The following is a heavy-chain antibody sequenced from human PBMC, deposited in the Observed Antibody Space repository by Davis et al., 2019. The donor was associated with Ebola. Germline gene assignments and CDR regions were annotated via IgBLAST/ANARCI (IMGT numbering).Heavy chain of an antibody. J-gene: IGHJ3*01. CDR1: GFTFSSYA. D-gene: IGHD4-17*01. CDR3: TKDMTAVTTPGDAFDV. V-gene: IGHV3-23*01. CDR2: IGRSGGST. Sequence: ESLKISCAASGFTFSSYAMSWLRQAPGKGLEWVSGIGRSGGSTHYADSVKGRFTISRDNSKNTLSMQMSSLRADDTAVYYCTKDMTAVTTPGDAFDVWGQGTMVTVSS.